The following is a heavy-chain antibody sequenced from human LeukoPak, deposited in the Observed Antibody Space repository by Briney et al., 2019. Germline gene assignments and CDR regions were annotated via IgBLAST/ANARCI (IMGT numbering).Heavy chain of an antibody. Sequence: GGSLRLSCAASGFTFSSQAMHWVRQAPGKGLEWVAVISYDGREKYYADSVKGRFTISRDNSNNSLSLQMSSLRAEDTGEYYCARVLIKEDLLNWGQGTLVTVSS. CDR2: ISYDGREK. J-gene: IGHJ4*02. CDR1: GFTFSSQA. V-gene: IGHV3-30*04. CDR3: ARVLIKEDLLN. D-gene: IGHD1-26*01.